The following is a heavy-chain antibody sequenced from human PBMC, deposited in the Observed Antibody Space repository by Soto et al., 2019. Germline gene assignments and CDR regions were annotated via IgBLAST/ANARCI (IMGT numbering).Heavy chain of an antibody. D-gene: IGHD3-10*01. CDR1: GFAFSSYA. J-gene: IGHJ6*04. Sequence: PGGSLRLSCAASGFAFSSYAMSWVRQAPGKGLEWVSAISSSGDNTYYADSVKGRFTISRDNSKNTLYLQMNSLRAEDTEVYYWSKSISKWFGDHDVWGKGTTVTVSS. CDR3: SKSISKWFGDHDV. CDR2: ISSSGDNT. V-gene: IGHV3-23*01.